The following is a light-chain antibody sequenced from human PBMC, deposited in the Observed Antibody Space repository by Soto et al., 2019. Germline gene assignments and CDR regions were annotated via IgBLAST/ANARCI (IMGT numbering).Light chain of an antibody. CDR3: CSYAGSSTLV. CDR2: EGN. CDR1: SSDVGGYNL. J-gene: IGLJ2*01. V-gene: IGLV2-23*01. Sequence: QSALTQPASVSGSPGQSITISCTGTSSDVGGYNLVSWYQQHPGKAPKLMIYEGNKRPSGVSNRFSGTKSGNTASLTISGLQAEDEADYYCCSYAGSSTLVFGGGTKLTVL.